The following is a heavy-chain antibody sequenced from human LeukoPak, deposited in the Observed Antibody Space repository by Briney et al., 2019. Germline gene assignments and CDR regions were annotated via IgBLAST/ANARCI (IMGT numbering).Heavy chain of an antibody. V-gene: IGHV1-69*13. CDR3: AKGPTIPPYYPSGNYYETKAQFDC. Sequence: SVKVSCKASGGTFSSYAISWVRQAPGQGLEWMGGIIPIFGTANYAQKFQGRVTITADESTSTAYMELSSLRSEDTALYYCAKGPTIPPYYPSGNYYETKAQFDCWGQGTLVTVSS. CDR1: GGTFSSYA. CDR2: IIPIFGTA. J-gene: IGHJ4*02. D-gene: IGHD3-16*01.